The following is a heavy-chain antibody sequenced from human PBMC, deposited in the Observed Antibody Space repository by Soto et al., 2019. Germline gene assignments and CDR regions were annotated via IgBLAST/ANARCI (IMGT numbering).Heavy chain of an antibody. Sequence: SETLSLTCTVSGGSISSSSYYWGWIRQPPGKGLEWIGSIYYSGSTYYNPSLKSRVTISVYTSKNQFPLKLSSVTAADTAVYYCARHDDFGSSEDNWFDPLCQGTLVTVSS. CDR2: IYYSGST. D-gene: IGHD3-10*01. J-gene: IGHJ5*02. CDR3: ARHDDFGSSEDNWFDP. V-gene: IGHV4-39*01. CDR1: GGSISSSSYY.